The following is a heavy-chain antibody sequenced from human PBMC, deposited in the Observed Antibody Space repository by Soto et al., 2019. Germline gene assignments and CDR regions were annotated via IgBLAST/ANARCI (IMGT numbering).Heavy chain of an antibody. D-gene: IGHD3-10*01. Sequence: QVQLVESGGGVVQPGRSLRLSCAASGFTFSSYGMHWVRQAPGKGLEWVAVISYDGSNKYYADSVKGRFTISRDNSKNTLYLQMDGLRAEDTAVYYCATWFGALDYWGQGTLVTVSS. V-gene: IGHV3-30*03. CDR2: ISYDGSNK. CDR3: ATWFGALDY. CDR1: GFTFSSYG. J-gene: IGHJ4*02.